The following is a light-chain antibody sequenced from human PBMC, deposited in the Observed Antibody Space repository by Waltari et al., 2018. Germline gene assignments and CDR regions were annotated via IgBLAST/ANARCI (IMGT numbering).Light chain of an antibody. J-gene: IGLJ3*02. Sequence: CELTQPPSVSVSPGPTASSSCSGDKLGDTYASWYQQKPGQSPVLVIYQDTKRPSGIPERFSGSNSGNTATLTISGTQGMDEADYYCLAWDSSTAWVFGGGTKLTVL. CDR3: LAWDSSTAWV. CDR2: QDT. CDR1: KLGDTY. V-gene: IGLV3-1*01.